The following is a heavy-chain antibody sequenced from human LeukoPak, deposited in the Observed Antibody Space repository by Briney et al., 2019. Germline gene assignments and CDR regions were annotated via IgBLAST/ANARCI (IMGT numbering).Heavy chain of an antibody. CDR1: GFTFDDYA. V-gene: IGHV3-9*01. CDR2: ISWNSGSI. CDR3: TRNSGWYGIS. D-gene: IGHD6-19*01. Sequence: GGSLRLSCAASGFTFDDYAMHWVRQAPGKGLEWVSGISWNSGSIDYAVSVKGRFTISRDNSKSTLYLQLNSLGDEDTAVYFCTRNSGWYGISWGQGTLVTVSS. J-gene: IGHJ4*02.